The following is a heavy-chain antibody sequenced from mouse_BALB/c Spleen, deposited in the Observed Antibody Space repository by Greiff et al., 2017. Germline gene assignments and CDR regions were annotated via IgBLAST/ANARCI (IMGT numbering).Heavy chain of an antibody. CDR3: VRLTGTGAMDY. V-gene: IGHV10-1*02. D-gene: IGHD4-1*01. Sequence: EADGGLVQPKGSLKLSCAASGFTFNTYAMNWVRQAPGKGLEWVARIRSKSNNYASYYADSVKDRFTISRDDSQSMLYLQMNNLKTEDTAMYYCVRLTGTGAMDYWGQGTSVTVSS. CDR2: IRSKSNNYAS. CDR1: GFTFNTYA. J-gene: IGHJ4*01.